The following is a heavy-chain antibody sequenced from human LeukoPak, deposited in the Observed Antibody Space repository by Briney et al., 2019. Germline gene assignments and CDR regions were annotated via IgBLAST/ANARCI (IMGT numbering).Heavy chain of an antibody. D-gene: IGHD6-19*01. J-gene: IGHJ6*03. CDR2: IKQDGSEK. V-gene: IGHV3-7*01. Sequence: GGSLRLSCTVSGFTVSSYWMSWVRQAPGKGLEWVANIKQDGSEKYYVDSVKGRFTISRDNAKNSLYLQMNSLRAEDTAVYYCARSELYSSGWAIYYYYYYMDVWGKGTTVTVSS. CDR1: GFTVSSYW. CDR3: ARSELYSSGWAIYYYYYYMDV.